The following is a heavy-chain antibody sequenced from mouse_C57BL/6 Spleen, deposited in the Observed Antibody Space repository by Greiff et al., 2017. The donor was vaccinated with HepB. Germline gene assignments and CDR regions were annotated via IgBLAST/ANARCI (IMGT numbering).Heavy chain of an antibody. Sequence: EVQGVESGGGLVKPGGSLKLSCAASGFTFSDYGMHWVRQAPEKGLEWVAYISSGSSTIYYADTVKGRFTISRDNAKNTLFLQMTSLRSEDTAMYYCARDSSSPYYYAMDYWGQGTSVTVSS. J-gene: IGHJ4*01. CDR1: GFTFSDYG. D-gene: IGHD1-1*01. V-gene: IGHV5-17*01. CDR2: ISSGSSTI. CDR3: ARDSSSPYYYAMDY.